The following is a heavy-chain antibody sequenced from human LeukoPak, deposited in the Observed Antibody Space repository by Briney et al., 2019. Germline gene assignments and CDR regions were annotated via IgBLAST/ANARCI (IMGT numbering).Heavy chain of an antibody. CDR2: ISTSGST. V-gene: IGHV4-4*07. D-gene: IGHD6-13*01. CDR3: ARDFSAAGAFDY. CDR1: GGSISNYY. Sequence: SETLSLTCTVSGGSISNYYWSWIRQPAGKGLEWIGRISTSGSTNYNPSLRSRVTMSVDTSKNQFSLRLTSLTAADTAVYYCARDFSAAGAFDYWGQGTLVTVSS. J-gene: IGHJ4*02.